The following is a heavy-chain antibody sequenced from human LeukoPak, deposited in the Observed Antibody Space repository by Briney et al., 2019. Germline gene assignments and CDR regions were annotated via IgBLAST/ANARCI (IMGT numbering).Heavy chain of an antibody. D-gene: IGHD2/OR15-2a*01. CDR3: VRDRSLGSQYYYYIDV. CDR1: GFTFTSYA. CDR2: VSSSSSKI. J-gene: IGHJ6*03. V-gene: IGHV3-48*01. Sequence: GGSLRLSCTVSGFTFTSYAMNWVRQAPGKGQEWVSYVSSSSSKIDYADSVKGRFTISRDNAKNSLYLQMNSLTAGDTAVYYCVRDRSLGSQYYYYIDVWGKGTTVTVPS.